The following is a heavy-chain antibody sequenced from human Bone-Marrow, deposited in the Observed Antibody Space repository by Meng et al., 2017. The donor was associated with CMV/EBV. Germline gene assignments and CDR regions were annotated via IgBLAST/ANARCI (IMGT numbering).Heavy chain of an antibody. D-gene: IGHD6-13*01. CDR2: INHSGST. CDR1: GGSFSGYY. J-gene: IGHJ3*02. V-gene: IGHV4-34*01. Sequence: SETLSLTCAVYGGSFSGYYWSWIRQPPGKGLEWIGEINHSGSTNYNPSLKSRVTISVDTSKNQFSLKLSSVTAADAAVYYCARGGIAMGDAFDIWGQGTMVTVSS. CDR3: ARGGIAMGDAFDI.